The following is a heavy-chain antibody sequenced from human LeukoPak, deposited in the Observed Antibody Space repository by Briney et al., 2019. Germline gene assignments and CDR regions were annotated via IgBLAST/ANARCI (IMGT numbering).Heavy chain of an antibody. CDR3: ARVGLGYSSSWTPDC. CDR1: GYTFTSYG. J-gene: IGHJ4*02. V-gene: IGHV1-18*01. Sequence: ASVKVSCKASGYTFTSYGISWVRQAPGQGLEWMGWISAYNGNTNYAQKLQGRVTMTTDTSTSTAYMELRSLRSDDTAVYYCARVGLGYSSSWTPDCWGQGNLVTVSS. CDR2: ISAYNGNT. D-gene: IGHD6-13*01.